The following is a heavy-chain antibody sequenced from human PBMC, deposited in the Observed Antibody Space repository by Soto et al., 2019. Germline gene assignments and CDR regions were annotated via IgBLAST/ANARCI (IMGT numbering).Heavy chain of an antibody. Sequence: GGSLRLSWAASGFTFSNYAMSWVRQAPGKGLEWVSGLSDGGGSTFYADSVKGRFNISRDNAKNTLYLQMSSLRAEDTAVYYCAKEGTPSPYNWFGPWGQGPLVTVYS. CDR1: GFTFSNYA. V-gene: IGHV3-23*01. D-gene: IGHD2-15*01. CDR3: AKEGTPSPYNWFGP. CDR2: LSDGGGST. J-gene: IGHJ5*02.